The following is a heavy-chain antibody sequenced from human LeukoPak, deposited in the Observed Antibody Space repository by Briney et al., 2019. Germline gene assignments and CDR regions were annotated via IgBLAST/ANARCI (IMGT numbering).Heavy chain of an antibody. J-gene: IGHJ6*03. CDR2: MDPNSGKT. Sequence: GASVKVSCKTSGYIFTSYDINWVRQATGQGLEWMGWMDPNSGKTGYAQKFQGRVTMTTDTSTSTAYMELRSLRSDDTAVYYCARDQGGSYSAYWMGYYYMDVWGKGTTVTISS. CDR1: GYIFTSYD. V-gene: IGHV1-8*02. D-gene: IGHD1-26*01. CDR3: ARDQGGSYSAYWMGYYYMDV.